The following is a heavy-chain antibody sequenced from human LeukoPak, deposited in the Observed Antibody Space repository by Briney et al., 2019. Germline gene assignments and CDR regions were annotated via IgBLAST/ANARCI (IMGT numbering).Heavy chain of an antibody. CDR1: GFTVSGNY. CDR3: AGSTNGYNLLHH. D-gene: IGHD5-24*01. J-gene: IGHJ1*01. V-gene: IGHV3-53*01. Sequence: GGSLRLSCAASGFTVSGNYMSWVRRAPGKGLEWVSVIYSGGITFYSDSVKGRFTISRDNSMNTLSPQMNSLRAEDTAVYYCAGSTNGYNLLHHWGQGTLVTVSS. CDR2: IYSGGIT.